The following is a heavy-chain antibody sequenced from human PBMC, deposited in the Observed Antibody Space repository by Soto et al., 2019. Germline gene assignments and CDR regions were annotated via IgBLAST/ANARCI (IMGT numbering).Heavy chain of an antibody. CDR1: GYTFPSYD. V-gene: IGHV1-3*01. Sequence: ASVKVSCKASGYTFPSYDINWVRQAPGQRLEWMGWINAGNGNTKYSQKFQGRVTITRDTSASTAYMELSSLRSEDTAVYYCARDELRWFGHYYGMDVWGQGTTVTVSS. CDR2: INAGNGNT. CDR3: ARDELRWFGHYYGMDV. J-gene: IGHJ6*02. D-gene: IGHD3-10*01.